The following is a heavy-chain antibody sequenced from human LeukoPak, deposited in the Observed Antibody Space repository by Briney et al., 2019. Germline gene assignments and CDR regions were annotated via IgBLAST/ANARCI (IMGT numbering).Heavy chain of an antibody. CDR2: IFGDGSA. V-gene: IGHV4-4*07. CDR3: ARIYPALSDN. CDR1: GGSINNYY. Sequence: PSETLSLTCNVSGGSINNYYWNWIRQPAGKGLEWIGRIFGDGSANYNPSLKSRVTMSVDTSKNQFSLKLISLTAADTAVYYCARIYPALSDNWGQGTLVTVSS. D-gene: IGHD3-16*02. J-gene: IGHJ4*02.